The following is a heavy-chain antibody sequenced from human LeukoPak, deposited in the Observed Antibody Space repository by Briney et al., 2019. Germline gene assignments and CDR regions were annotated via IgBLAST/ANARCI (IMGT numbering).Heavy chain of an antibody. Sequence: GSLRLSCAASGFTFVGYAMNWVRQAPGKGLEWIGEINHSGSTNYNPSLKSRVTISVDTSKNQFSLKLSSVTAADTAVYYCARVHMVTPWYFDLWGRGTLVTVSS. CDR1: GFTFVGYA. CDR3: ARVHMVTPWYFDL. V-gene: IGHV4-34*01. J-gene: IGHJ2*01. CDR2: INHSGST. D-gene: IGHD5-18*01.